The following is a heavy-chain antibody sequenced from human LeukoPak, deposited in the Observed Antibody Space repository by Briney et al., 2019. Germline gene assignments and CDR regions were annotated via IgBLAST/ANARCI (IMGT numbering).Heavy chain of an antibody. CDR3: ARHFSTDAFDI. Sequence: PSETLSLTCTVSGDYIRSSSYYWGWIRQPPGKGLEWIGSIFHSGSTYYNLSLKSRVTISVDTSKNQFSLNLTSVPAADTAVYFCARHFSTDAFDIWGQGTMVTVSS. CDR1: GDYIRSSSYY. CDR2: IFHSGST. J-gene: IGHJ3*02. D-gene: IGHD2/OR15-2a*01. V-gene: IGHV4-39*01.